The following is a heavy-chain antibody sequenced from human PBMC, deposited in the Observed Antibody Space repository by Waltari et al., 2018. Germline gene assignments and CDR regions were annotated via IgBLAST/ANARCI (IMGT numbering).Heavy chain of an antibody. CDR1: GFTFSSYS. D-gene: IGHD3-3*01. CDR2: ISSSSSTI. V-gene: IGHV3-48*01. J-gene: IGHJ3*02. Sequence: EVQLVESGGGLVQPGGSLRLSCAASGFTFSSYSMNWVRQAPGKGLEWVSYISSSSSTIYYADSVKGRFTISRDNAKNSLYLQMNSLRAEDTAVYYCAREYDFWSPLGAFDIWGQGTMVTVSS. CDR3: AREYDFWSPLGAFDI.